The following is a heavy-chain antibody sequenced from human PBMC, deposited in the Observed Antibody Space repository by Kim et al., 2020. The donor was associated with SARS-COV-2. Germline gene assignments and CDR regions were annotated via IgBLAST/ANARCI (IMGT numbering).Heavy chain of an antibody. CDR1: EFTFRSYA. D-gene: IGHD3-9*01. J-gene: IGHJ4*02. CDR3: AKGRHDILTDHDY. CDR2: ISGSGGST. V-gene: IGHV3-23*01. Sequence: GGSLRLSCAASEFTFRSYAMSWVRQAPGKGLQWVSGISGSGGSTYYADSVKGRFTVSRDNSKNTLFLQMNSLGAEDTAVYYCAKGRHDILTDHDYWGQGTLVTVSS.